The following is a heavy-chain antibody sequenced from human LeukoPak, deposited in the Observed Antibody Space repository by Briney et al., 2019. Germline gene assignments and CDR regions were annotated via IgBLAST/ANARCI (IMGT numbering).Heavy chain of an antibody. CDR1: GFTFSSYW. CDR2: IKQDESEK. CDR3: ARDKIEGPTKLDY. D-gene: IGHD1-1*01. J-gene: IGHJ4*02. Sequence: GGSLRLSCAASGFTFSSYWMSWVRQAPGKRLEWVANIKQDESEKYYVDSVKGRFTISRDNAKNSLYLQMNSLRAEDTAVYYCARDKIEGPTKLDYWGQGILVTVPS. V-gene: IGHV3-7*01.